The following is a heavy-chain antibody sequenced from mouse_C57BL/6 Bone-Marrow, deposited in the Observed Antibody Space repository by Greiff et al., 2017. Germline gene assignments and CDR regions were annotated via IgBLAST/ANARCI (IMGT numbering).Heavy chain of an antibody. CDR1: GYSFTDYN. J-gene: IGHJ4*01. CDR2: INPNYGTT. D-gene: IGHD2-1*01. Sequence: EVKLMESGPELVKPGASVKISCKASGYSFTDYNMNWVKQSNGKSLEWIGVINPNYGTTSYNQKFKGKATLTVDQSSSTAYMQLNSLTSEDSAVYYCASIYYGNYLYAMDYWGQGTSVTVSS. CDR3: ASIYYGNYLYAMDY. V-gene: IGHV1-39*01.